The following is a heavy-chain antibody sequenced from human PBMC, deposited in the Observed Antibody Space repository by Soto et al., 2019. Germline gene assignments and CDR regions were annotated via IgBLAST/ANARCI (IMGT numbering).Heavy chain of an antibody. V-gene: IGHV4-30-4*01. D-gene: IGHD3-3*01. J-gene: IGHJ6*02. Sequence: PSETLSLTCTVSGGSISSGDYYWSWIRQPPGKGLEWIGYIYYSGSTYYNPSLKSRVTISVDTSKNQFSLKLSSVTAADTAVYYCARDQEGPTIFGVVPSGMDVWGQGTTVTVSS. CDR3: ARDQEGPTIFGVVPSGMDV. CDR1: GGSISSGDYY. CDR2: IYYSGST.